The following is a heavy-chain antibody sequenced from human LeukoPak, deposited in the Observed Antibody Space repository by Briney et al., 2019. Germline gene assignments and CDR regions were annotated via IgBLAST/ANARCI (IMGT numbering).Heavy chain of an antibody. D-gene: IGHD2-2*01. CDR1: GYTFTSYY. Sequence: ASVKVSCKASGYTFTSYYMHWVRQAPGQGLELMGIINPSGGSTSYAQKFQGRVTMTRDMSTSTVYMELSSLRSEDTAVYYCARDPASRSSSTSWTPPYYYYMDVWGKGTTVTVSS. V-gene: IGHV1-46*01. CDR3: ARDPASRSSSTSWTPPYYYYMDV. J-gene: IGHJ6*03. CDR2: INPSGGST.